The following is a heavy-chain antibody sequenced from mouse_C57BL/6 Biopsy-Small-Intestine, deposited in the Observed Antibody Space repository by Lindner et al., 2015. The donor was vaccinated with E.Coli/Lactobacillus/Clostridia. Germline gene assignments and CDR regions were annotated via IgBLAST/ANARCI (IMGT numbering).Heavy chain of an antibody. D-gene: IGHD5-5*01. V-gene: IGHV1-53*01. J-gene: IGHJ4*01. CDR1: GYTFTNYY. Sequence: SVKVSCKASGYTFTNYYMHWVRQAPGQGLEWMGKINPSGGSTSYAQKFQGRVTMTRDTSTSTVYMELSSLRSEDTAVYYCARGLPTIHLDYWGQGTLVTVSS. CDR3: ARGLPTIHLDY. CDR2: INPSGGST.